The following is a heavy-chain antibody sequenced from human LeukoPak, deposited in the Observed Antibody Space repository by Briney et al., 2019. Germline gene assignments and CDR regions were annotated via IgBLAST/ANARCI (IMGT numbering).Heavy chain of an antibody. D-gene: IGHD6-19*01. Sequence: GGSLRLSCAASGFTFSSFGMTWVRQAPGKGLEWVSAISGSGAITYYADSVKGRFTISRDNSKNTLFLQMNSLRAEDTAVYYRAKGRYSGGWPKQFDYWGQGTLVTVSS. V-gene: IGHV3-23*01. CDR2: ISGSGAIT. CDR3: AKGRYSGGWPKQFDY. J-gene: IGHJ4*02. CDR1: GFTFSSFG.